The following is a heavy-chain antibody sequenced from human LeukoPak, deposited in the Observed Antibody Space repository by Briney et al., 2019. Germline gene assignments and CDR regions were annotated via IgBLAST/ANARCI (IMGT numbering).Heavy chain of an antibody. CDR1: GFTFASYG. CDR2: ITYDGYYK. J-gene: IGHJ4*02. V-gene: IGHV3-30*03. Sequence: SGTSLRLSCAASGFTFASYGMHWVRQAPGKGLEWVALITYDGYYKYYSDSVKGRFTISSDTSKNTLYLQMNSLRAEDTAVYYCARASGAFDYWGQGTLATVSS. CDR3: ARASGAFDY.